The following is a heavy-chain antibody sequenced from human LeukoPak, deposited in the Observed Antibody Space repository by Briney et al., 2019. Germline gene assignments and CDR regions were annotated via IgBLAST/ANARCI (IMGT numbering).Heavy chain of an antibody. V-gene: IGHV4-30-4*08. J-gene: IGHJ4*02. Sequence: SQTLSLTCTVSGGSISSGDYYWSWIRQPPGKGLEWIGYIYYSGSTYYNPSLKSRVTISVNTSKNQFSLKLSSVTAADTAVYYCARGPGYSYGYLDYWGQGTLVTVSS. CDR2: IYYSGST. CDR1: GGSISSGDYY. D-gene: IGHD5-18*01. CDR3: ARGPGYSYGYLDY.